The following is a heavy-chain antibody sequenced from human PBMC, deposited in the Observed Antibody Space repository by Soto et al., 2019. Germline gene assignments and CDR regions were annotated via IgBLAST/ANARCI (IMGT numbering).Heavy chain of an antibody. D-gene: IGHD1-7*01. CDR2: ISSSGSTI. CDR3: ARLDITGTIC. CDR1: GFTFSSYE. Sequence: GGSLRLSCAASGFTFSSYEMNWVRQAPGKGLEWVSYISSSGSTIYYADSVKGRFTISRDNAKNSLYLQMNSLRAEDTAVYYCARLDITGTICWGQGTLVTVSS. V-gene: IGHV3-48*03. J-gene: IGHJ4*02.